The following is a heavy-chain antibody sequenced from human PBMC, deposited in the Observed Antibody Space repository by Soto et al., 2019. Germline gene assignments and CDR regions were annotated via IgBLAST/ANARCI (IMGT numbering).Heavy chain of an antibody. CDR3: ARRRSGPTFFDY. CDR1: GGSSSSYY. Sequence: QVQLQESGPGLVKPSETLSLTCTVSGGSSSSYYWSWIRQPPGKGLEWIGFIYHSGSTNYSPSLKRRVTLSVDTSKNQFSLKLSSVTAADTAVYYCARRRSGPTFFDYWGQGNLVTVSS. V-gene: IGHV4-59*08. J-gene: IGHJ4*02. CDR2: IYHSGST. D-gene: IGHD3-10*01.